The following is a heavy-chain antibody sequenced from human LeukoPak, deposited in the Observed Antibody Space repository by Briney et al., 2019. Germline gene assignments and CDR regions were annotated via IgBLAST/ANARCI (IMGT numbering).Heavy chain of an antibody. CDR2: ISGSGGST. D-gene: IGHD3-10*01. CDR1: GFTVSSNY. Sequence: GGSLRLSCAASGFTVSSNYMSWVRQAPGKGLEWVSAISGSGGSTYYADSVKGRFTISRDNSKNTLYLQMNSLRAEDTAVYYCAKGSWGSYFKFDAFDIWGQGTMVTVSS. CDR3: AKGSWGSYFKFDAFDI. V-gene: IGHV3-23*01. J-gene: IGHJ3*02.